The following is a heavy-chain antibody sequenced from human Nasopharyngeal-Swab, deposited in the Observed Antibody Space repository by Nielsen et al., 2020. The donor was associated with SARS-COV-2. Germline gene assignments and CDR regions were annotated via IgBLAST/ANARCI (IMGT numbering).Heavy chain of an antibody. CDR2: IKQDGSEK. J-gene: IGHJ4*02. Sequence: GGSLRLPCAVSGFTFSNYWMTWVRQAPGKGLEWVANIKQDGSEKYYLDSVKGRFTISRDNAQNSLYLQMNSLRAEDTAVYYCARDPYTSPDYWGQGTLVTVSS. CDR1: GFTFSNYW. CDR3: ARDPYTSPDY. V-gene: IGHV3-7*01. D-gene: IGHD3-16*01.